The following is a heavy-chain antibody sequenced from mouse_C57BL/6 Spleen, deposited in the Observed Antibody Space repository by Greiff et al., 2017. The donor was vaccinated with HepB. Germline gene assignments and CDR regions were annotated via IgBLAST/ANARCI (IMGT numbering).Heavy chain of an antibody. CDR2: ISDGGSYT. CDR1: GFTFSSYA. Sequence: EVKVEESGGGLVKPGGSLKLSCAASGFTFSSYAMSWVRQTPEKRLEWVATISDGGSYTYYPDNVKGRFTISRDNAKNNLYLQMSHLKSEDTAMYYCARDFITTVVENYYFDYWGQGTTLTVSS. V-gene: IGHV5-4*01. CDR3: ARDFITTVVENYYFDY. J-gene: IGHJ2*01. D-gene: IGHD1-1*01.